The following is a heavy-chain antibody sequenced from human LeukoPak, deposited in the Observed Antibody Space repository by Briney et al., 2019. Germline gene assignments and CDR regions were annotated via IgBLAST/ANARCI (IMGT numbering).Heavy chain of an antibody. Sequence: GGSLRLSCAASGFPFSSYAMSWVRQAPGKGLEWVSAISGSGGSTYYADSVKGRFTISRDNSKNTLYLQMNSLRAEDTAVYYCAKGGVVPAAMGGMDVWGQGTTVTVSS. V-gene: IGHV3-23*01. CDR1: GFPFSSYA. CDR3: AKGGVVPAAMGGMDV. D-gene: IGHD2-2*01. CDR2: ISGSGGST. J-gene: IGHJ6*02.